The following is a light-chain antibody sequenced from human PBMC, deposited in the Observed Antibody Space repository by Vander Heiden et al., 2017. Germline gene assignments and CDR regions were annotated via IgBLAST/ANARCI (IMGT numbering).Light chain of an antibody. CDR1: QSISSY. J-gene: IGKJ2*01. V-gene: IGKV1-39*01. CDR3: QQSYSTLYT. Sequence: DVPTTQSPSSLSASVGDRVTITCRASQSISSYLNWYQQKPGKAPKLLIYAASSLQSGVPSRFSGSGSGTDFTLTISSLQPEDFATYYCQQSYSTLYTFGLGTKLEIK. CDR2: AAS.